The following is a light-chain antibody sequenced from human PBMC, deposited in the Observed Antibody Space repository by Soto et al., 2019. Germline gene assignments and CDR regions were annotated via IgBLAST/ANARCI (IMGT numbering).Light chain of an antibody. CDR2: DVS. Sequence: QSALTQPRSVSGSPGQSVTISCTGTSSDVGTYNYVSWYQQHPGKAPKLMIYDVSQRPSGVPDRCSGSKSGNTASLTISGLQDEYEADYYFCSYAGSYTSVFGGGTQLTVL. J-gene: IGLJ2*01. V-gene: IGLV2-11*01. CDR1: SSDVGTYNY. CDR3: CSYAGSYTSV.